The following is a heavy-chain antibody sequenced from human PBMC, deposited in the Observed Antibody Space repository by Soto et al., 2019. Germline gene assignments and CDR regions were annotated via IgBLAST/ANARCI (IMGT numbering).Heavy chain of an antibody. J-gene: IGHJ4*01. V-gene: IGHV3-15*07. Sequence: GGSLRLSCAASGFTFSNAWINWVRQAPGKGLEWVGRVKSKNDGGTTDFAAPVKGRFAISRDDSKNMVYLEMNSLQTEDTAIYYCSTDSYITSIIVRFDYWGHGTLVTVSS. D-gene: IGHD3-22*01. CDR2: VKSKNDGGTT. CDR3: STDSYITSIIVRFDY. CDR1: GFTFSNAW.